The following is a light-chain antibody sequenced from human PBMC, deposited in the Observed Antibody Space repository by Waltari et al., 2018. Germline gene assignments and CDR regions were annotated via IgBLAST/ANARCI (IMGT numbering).Light chain of an antibody. CDR2: KDT. Sequence: YDLTQPLSVSFSPGQTATITCSGDVLAAKYVRGFQQKPGQAPTLILYKDTERPSGIPERFSGSSSGSTVTLTIRGALLEDEADYHCHAAADNNWFFGGGTKLTVL. CDR3: HAAADNNWF. V-gene: IGLV3-27*01. J-gene: IGLJ2*01. CDR1: VLAAKY.